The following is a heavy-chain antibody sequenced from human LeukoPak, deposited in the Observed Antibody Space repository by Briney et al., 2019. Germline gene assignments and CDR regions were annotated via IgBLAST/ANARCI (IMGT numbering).Heavy chain of an antibody. D-gene: IGHD1-26*01. J-gene: IGHJ4*02. CDR1: GFTFSSSA. V-gene: IGHV3-23*01. Sequence: AGGSLRLSCAASGFTFSSSAMSGVRQAPGKGLEWVSAISGSGTSTYYADSVKGRFTISRDTSKSTLYLQMNSLRAEDTALYYCAKAIVGVSGLGYWGQGTLVTVSS. CDR3: AKAIVGVSGLGY. CDR2: ISGSGTST.